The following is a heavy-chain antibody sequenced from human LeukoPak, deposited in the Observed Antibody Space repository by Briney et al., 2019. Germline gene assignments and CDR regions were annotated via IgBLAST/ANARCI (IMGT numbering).Heavy chain of an antibody. CDR3: AKDIVYSCAL. CDR2: IRYDGSSK. CDR1: GFTFSSYD. V-gene: IGHV3-30*02. D-gene: IGHD5-18*01. J-gene: IGHJ4*02. Sequence: GRSLRLSCAASGFTFSSYDMHWVRQAPGKGLEWVAFIRYDGSSKYCADSVKGRFTISRDNSKNTLYLQMNSLRAEDTAVYYCAKDIVYSCALWGQGTLVTVSS.